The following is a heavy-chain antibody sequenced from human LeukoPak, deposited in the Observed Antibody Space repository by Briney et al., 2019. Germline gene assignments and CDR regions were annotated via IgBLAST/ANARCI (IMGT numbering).Heavy chain of an antibody. CDR2: LSGSAGGT. CDR3: AKRGVVVRVFLVGFHKEAYYFDS. D-gene: IGHD3-16*02. CDR1: GITLSNYG. Sequence: GGSLRLSCGVSGITLSNYGMSWVRQAPGKGLEWVAGLSGSAGGTNYADSVKGRFTISRDNSKNTLFLQMDRLTAEDTAVYFCAKRGVVVRVFLVGFHKEAYYFDSWGQGAQVTVSS. V-gene: IGHV3-23*01. J-gene: IGHJ4*02.